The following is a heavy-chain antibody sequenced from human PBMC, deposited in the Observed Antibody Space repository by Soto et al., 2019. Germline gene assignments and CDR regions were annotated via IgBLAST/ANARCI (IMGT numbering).Heavy chain of an antibody. CDR2: ISSSSSYI. CDR3: ARHLAVDYYYYYYGMDV. V-gene: IGHV3-21*01. Sequence: GGSLRLSCAASGFTFSSYSMNWVRQAPGKGLEWVSSISSSSSYIYYADSVKGRFTISRDNAKNSLYLQMNSLRAEDTAVYYCARHLAVDYYYYYYGMDVWGQGTTFTVSS. J-gene: IGHJ6*02. D-gene: IGHD6-19*01. CDR1: GFTFSSYS.